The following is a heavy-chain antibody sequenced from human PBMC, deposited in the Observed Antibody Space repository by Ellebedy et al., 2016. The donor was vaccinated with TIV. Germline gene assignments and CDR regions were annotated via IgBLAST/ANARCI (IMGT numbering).Heavy chain of an antibody. CDR2: IKQDGSEK. D-gene: IGHD2-2*01. V-gene: IGHV3-7*01. J-gene: IGHJ4*02. CDR3: ARDSGGGYCSSTSCYYFDY. CDR1: GFTFSSYW. Sequence: GGSLRLSXAASGFTFSSYWMSWVRQAPGKGLEWVANIKQDGSEKYYVDSVKGRFTISRDNAKNSLYLQMNSLRAEDTAVYYCARDSGGGYCSSTSCYYFDYWGQGTLVTVSS.